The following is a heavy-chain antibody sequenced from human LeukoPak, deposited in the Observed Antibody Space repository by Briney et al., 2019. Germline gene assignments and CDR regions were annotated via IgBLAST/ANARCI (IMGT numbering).Heavy chain of an antibody. CDR1: GFTFSNAW. J-gene: IGHJ6*02. V-gene: IGHV3-15*01. CDR2: IKSKTDGGTT. D-gene: IGHD6-19*01. CDR3: TTGGGDSGWLASYYYGMDV. Sequence: GGSLRLSCAASGFTFSNAWMSWVRQAPGEGLEWVGRIKSKTDGGTTDYAAPVKGRFTISRDDSKNTLYLQMNSLNTEDTAVYYCTTGGGDSGWLASYYYGMDVWGQGTTVTVSS.